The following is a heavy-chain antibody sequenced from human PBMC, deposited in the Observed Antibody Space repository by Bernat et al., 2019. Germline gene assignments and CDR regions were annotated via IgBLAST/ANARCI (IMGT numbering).Heavy chain of an antibody. D-gene: IGHD3-3*01. CDR3: ARGDFWSGYYLFDP. J-gene: IGHJ5*02. Sequence: QVQLVQSGAEVKKPGASVKVSCKASGYTFTGYYIHWVRQAPGQGLEWMGWINPNSGGTNYAQKFPGWVTMTRDTSISTAYMELSRLRSDDTAVYYCARGDFWSGYYLFDPWGQGTLVTVSS. V-gene: IGHV1-2*04. CDR2: INPNSGGT. CDR1: GYTFTGYY.